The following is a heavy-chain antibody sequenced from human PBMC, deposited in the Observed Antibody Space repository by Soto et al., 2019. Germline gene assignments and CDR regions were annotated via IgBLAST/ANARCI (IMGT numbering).Heavy chain of an antibody. CDR3: ARRAKGGPHGRVYYYYMEV. V-gene: IGHV4-31*03. Sequence: QVQLQESGPGLVKPSQTLSLPCTVSGGSISSGGYYGSWIRQHPGKGLEWSGSIYYIGRTYYKPSRKSRVTISVDTSKNQFSLKLSAVTDAETAVYYCARRAKGGPHGRVYYYYMEVWGKGTTVTVSS. D-gene: IGHD3-10*01. CDR2: IYYIGRT. J-gene: IGHJ6*03. CDR1: GGSISSGGYY.